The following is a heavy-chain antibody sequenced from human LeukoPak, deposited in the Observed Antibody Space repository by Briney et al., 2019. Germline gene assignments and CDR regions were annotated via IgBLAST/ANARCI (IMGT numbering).Heavy chain of an antibody. CDR2: IRGSGTTI. CDR3: ARAAGDYVRFDY. Sequence: GGSLRLSCAGSGFTFSSYEMNWVRQAPGKGLEWVSYIRGSGTTISYADSVKGRFTIYGDNAKNSLYLQMNSLRGEDTAIYYCARAAGDYVRFDYWGQGTLVTVSS. D-gene: IGHD4-17*01. V-gene: IGHV3-48*03. J-gene: IGHJ4*02. CDR1: GFTFSSYE.